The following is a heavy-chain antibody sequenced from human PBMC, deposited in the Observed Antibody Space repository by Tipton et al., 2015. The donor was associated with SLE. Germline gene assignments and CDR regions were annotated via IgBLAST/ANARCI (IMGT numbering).Heavy chain of an antibody. V-gene: IGHV4-30-2*01. D-gene: IGHD3-3*01. CDR2: IYHSGGT. CDR1: GGSISSGGYS. Sequence: TLPLTCAVSGGSISSGGYSWSWIRQPPGKGLERIGYIYHSGGTYYNPSLKSRVTISVDRSKNQFSLKLSSVTAADTAVYYCARGGRFLEWYQAGDDYWGQGTLDTVSS. J-gene: IGHJ4*02. CDR3: ARGGRFLEWYQAGDDY.